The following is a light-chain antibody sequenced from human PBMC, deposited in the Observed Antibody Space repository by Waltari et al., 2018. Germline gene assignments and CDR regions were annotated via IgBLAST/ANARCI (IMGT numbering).Light chain of an antibody. CDR3: MQGTHWPFT. J-gene: IGKJ2*01. V-gene: IGKV2-30*02. Sequence: VVMTQSPLFLPVPLGQPASISCRSSQSLVHSDGNTHLNWFQQRPGQPPRRLIYKVSNGDSGVPDRFSGSGSGTDFTLKISRVEAEDVGVYYCMQGTHWPFTFGQGTKLEI. CDR1: QSLVHSDGNTH. CDR2: KVS.